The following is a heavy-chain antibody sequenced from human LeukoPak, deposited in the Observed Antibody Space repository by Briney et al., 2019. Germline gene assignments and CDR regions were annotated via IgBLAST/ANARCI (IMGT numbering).Heavy chain of an antibody. V-gene: IGHV4-39*01. Sequence: SETLSLTCTVSGGSISSSSYYWGWIRQPPGKGLEWIGSIYYSGSTYYNPSLKNRVTISVDTSKNQFSLKLSSVTAADTAVYYCARLRYTYYYGSGSLEFDYWGQGTLVTVSS. CDR1: GGSISSSSYY. CDR3: ARLRYTYYYGSGSLEFDY. CDR2: IYYSGST. D-gene: IGHD3-10*01. J-gene: IGHJ4*02.